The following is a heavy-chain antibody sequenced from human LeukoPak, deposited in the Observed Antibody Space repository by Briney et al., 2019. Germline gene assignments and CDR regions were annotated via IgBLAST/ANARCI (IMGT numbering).Heavy chain of an antibody. CDR1: GSTFSSYW. V-gene: IGHV3-7*03. J-gene: IGHJ6*02. CDR3: ARGYYYYYGMDV. CDR2: IKQDGSEK. Sequence: GGSLRLSCAASGSTFSSYWMSWVRQAPGKGLEWVANIKQDGSEKYYVDSVKGRFTISRDNAKNSLYLQMNSLRAEDTAVYYCARGYYYYYGMDVWGQGTTVTVSS.